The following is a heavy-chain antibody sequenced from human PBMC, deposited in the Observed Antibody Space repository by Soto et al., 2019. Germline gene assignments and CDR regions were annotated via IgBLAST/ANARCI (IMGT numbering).Heavy chain of an antibody. Sequence: QVHLVQSGGEVKKPGASVNVSCKASGYTLKNYGIGWVRQAPGLGPEWVGWIKVDNGYTKYAEKLQGRVTLTTDTSTSTAYMELRNLRSYDTAFYYCARSRYYFDYCGKGTLVTVSS. CDR2: IKVDNGYT. V-gene: IGHV1-18*01. CDR1: GYTLKNYG. J-gene: IGHJ4*02. CDR3: ARSRYYFDY.